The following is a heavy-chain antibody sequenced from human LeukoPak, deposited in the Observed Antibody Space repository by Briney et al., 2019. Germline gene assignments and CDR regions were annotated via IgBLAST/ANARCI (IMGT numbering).Heavy chain of an antibody. D-gene: IGHD3-22*01. CDR3: ASRVLTYYYDSSGYYFDY. CDR1: GGTFSSYA. J-gene: IGHJ4*02. V-gene: IGHV1-69*13. CDR2: IIPIFGTA. Sequence: SVKVSCKASGGTFSSYAISWVRQAPGQGLEWMGGIIPIFGTANYAQKFQGRVTITADESTSTAYMELSSLRSEDTAVYYCASRVLTYYYDSSGYYFDYWGQGTLVTVSS.